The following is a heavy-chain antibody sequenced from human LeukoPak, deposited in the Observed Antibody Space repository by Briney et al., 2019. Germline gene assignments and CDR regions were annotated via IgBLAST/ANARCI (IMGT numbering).Heavy chain of an antibody. CDR2: INHSGST. D-gene: IGHD1-26*01. Sequence: PSETLSLTRAVYGGSFSGYYWSWIRQPPGKGLEWIGEINHSGSTNYNPSLKSRVTISVDTSKNQFSLKLGSVTAADTAVYYCARGKSGSYSRDWFDPWGQGTLVTVSS. CDR1: GGSFSGYY. CDR3: ARGKSGSYSRDWFDP. V-gene: IGHV4-34*01. J-gene: IGHJ5*02.